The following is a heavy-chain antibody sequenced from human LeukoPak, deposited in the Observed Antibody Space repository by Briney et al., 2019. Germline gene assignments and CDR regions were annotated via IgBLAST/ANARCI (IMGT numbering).Heavy chain of an antibody. Sequence: ASVKVSCKASGGTFSSYAISWVRQAPGQGLEWMGWINPNSGGTNYAQKFQGRVTMTRDTSISTTYMELSRLRSDDTAVYYCARWSADDAFDIWGQGTMVTVSS. CDR2: INPNSGGT. V-gene: IGHV1-2*02. CDR1: GGTFSSYA. CDR3: ARWSADDAFDI. J-gene: IGHJ3*02.